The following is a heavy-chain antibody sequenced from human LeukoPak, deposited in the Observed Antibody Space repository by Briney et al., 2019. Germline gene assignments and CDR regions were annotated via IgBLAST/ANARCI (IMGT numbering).Heavy chain of an antibody. J-gene: IGHJ6*02. Sequence: SETLSLTCTVSGGSISSGDYYWSWIRQPPGKGLEWIGYTYYSGSTYYNPSLKSRVTISVDTSKNQFSLKLSSVTAADTAVYYCALTDIVVVPAAILDVWGQGTTVTVSS. V-gene: IGHV4-30-4*01. CDR3: ALTDIVVVPAAILDV. CDR2: TYYSGST. CDR1: GGSISSGDYY. D-gene: IGHD2-2*01.